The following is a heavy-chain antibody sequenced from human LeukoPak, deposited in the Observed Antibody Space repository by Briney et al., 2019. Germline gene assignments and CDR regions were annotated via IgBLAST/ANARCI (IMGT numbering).Heavy chain of an antibody. CDR1: GGSISSYS. J-gene: IGHJ2*01. CDR2: IYHSGST. V-gene: IGHV4-30-2*01. D-gene: IGHD3-16*01. CDR3: ARVGGGGSWYFDL. Sequence: PSETLSLTCTVSGGSISSYSWSWIRQPPGKGLEWIGYIYHSGSTYYNPSLKSRVTISVDRSKNQFSLKLSSVTAADTAVYYCARVGGGGSWYFDLWGRGTLVTVSS.